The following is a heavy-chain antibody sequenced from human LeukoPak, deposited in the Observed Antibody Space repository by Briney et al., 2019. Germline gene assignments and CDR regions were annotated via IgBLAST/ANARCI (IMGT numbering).Heavy chain of an antibody. Sequence: GGSLRLSCTASGFTLSSYWMTWVRQTPGKGLEWVANIREDGSEKGHADSVKGRFTISRDNAKNSLYLQMNSLRVDDTAMYYCTRNTGWYRLDQWRQGTLVTVPS. V-gene: IGHV3-7*01. CDR1: GFTLSSYW. D-gene: IGHD6-19*01. CDR2: IREDGSEK. CDR3: TRNTGWYRLDQ. J-gene: IGHJ4*02.